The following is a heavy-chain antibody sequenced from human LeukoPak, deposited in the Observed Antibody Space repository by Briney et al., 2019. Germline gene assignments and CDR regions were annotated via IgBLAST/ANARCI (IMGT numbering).Heavy chain of an antibody. CDR2: IYPGDSDT. D-gene: IGHD6-19*01. J-gene: IGHJ6*02. Sequence: GESLQISCQGSGYSFTSYWIGWVRQMPGKGLEWMGIIYPGDSDTRYSPSFQGQVTISADKSISTAYLQWSNLEASDTAVYYCARQSGGWYYGMDVWGQGTTVTVSS. V-gene: IGHV5-51*01. CDR3: ARQSGGWYYGMDV. CDR1: GYSFTSYW.